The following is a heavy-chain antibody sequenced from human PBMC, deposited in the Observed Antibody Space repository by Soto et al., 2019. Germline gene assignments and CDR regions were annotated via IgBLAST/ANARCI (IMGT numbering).Heavy chain of an antibody. J-gene: IGHJ6*02. CDR1: GFTFSSYG. CDR3: AKDLTFTIFGAVHYYYYGMDV. Sequence: TGGSLRLSCAASGFTFSSYGMHWVRQAPGKGLEWVAVISYDGSNKYYADSVKGRFTISRDNSKNTLYLQMNSLRAEDTAVYYCAKDLTFTIFGAVHYYYYGMDVWGQGTTVTVSS. CDR2: ISYDGSNK. V-gene: IGHV3-30*18. D-gene: IGHD3-3*01.